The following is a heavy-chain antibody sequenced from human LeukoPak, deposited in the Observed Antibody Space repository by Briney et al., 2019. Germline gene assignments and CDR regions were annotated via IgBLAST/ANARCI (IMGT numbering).Heavy chain of an antibody. CDR1: GFTFSSYW. J-gene: IGHJ4*02. CDR3: ARGRPHGNDY. V-gene: IGHV3-74*01. CDR2: IASDGSST. D-gene: IGHD4-23*01. Sequence: GGSLRLSCAASGFTFSSYWMNRVRQAPGKGLVWVSRIASDGSSTTYADSVKGRFSISRDNAKNTLYLQMNSLRVEDAAVYYCARGRPHGNDYWGQGTLVTVSS.